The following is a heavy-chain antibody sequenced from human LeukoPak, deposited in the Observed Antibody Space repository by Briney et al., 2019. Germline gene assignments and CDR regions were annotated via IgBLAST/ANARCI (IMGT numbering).Heavy chain of an antibody. Sequence: SAKVSCKASGGTFSSYAISWVRQAPGQGLEWMGRIIPIFGIANYAQKFQGRVTITADKSTSTAYMELSSLRSEDTAVYYCARDLSRGIVVVPAAMSPWFDPWGQGTLVTVSS. CDR2: IIPIFGIA. CDR1: GGTFSSYA. D-gene: IGHD2-2*01. CDR3: ARDLSRGIVVVPAAMSPWFDP. V-gene: IGHV1-69*04. J-gene: IGHJ5*02.